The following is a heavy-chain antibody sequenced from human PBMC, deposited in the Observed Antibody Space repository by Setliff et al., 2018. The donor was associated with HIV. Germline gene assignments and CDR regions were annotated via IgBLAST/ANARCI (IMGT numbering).Heavy chain of an antibody. CDR1: GGSINNGAYY. CDR2: TYYSGSS. Sequence: PSETLSLTCTVSGGSINNGAYYWSWIRQHPEKGLEWIGYTYYSGSSYYNPSLKTRVTMSIDTSKNQFSLKLSSVTAADTAVYYCARDRYAGEIDYWGQGTLVTVSS. J-gene: IGHJ4*02. CDR3: ARDRYAGEIDY. V-gene: IGHV4-31*03. D-gene: IGHD3-10*01.